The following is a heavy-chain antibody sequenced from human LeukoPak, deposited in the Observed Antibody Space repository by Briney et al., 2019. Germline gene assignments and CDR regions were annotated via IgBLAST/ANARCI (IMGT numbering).Heavy chain of an antibody. Sequence: ASVKVSCKASGYTLTELSMHWVRQAPGKGLEWMGGFDPEDGETIYAQKFQGRVTMTEDTSTDTAYMELSSLRSEDTAVYYCAKIPPDHYYDSSGYKRGYAFDIWGQGTMVTVSS. D-gene: IGHD3-22*01. CDR1: GYTLTELS. CDR3: AKIPPDHYYDSSGYKRGYAFDI. J-gene: IGHJ3*02. V-gene: IGHV1-24*01. CDR2: FDPEDGET.